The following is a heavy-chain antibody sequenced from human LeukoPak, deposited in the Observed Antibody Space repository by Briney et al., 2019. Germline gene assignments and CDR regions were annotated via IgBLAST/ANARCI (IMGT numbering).Heavy chain of an antibody. CDR1: GGSFSGYY. CDR3: ARENIVVVPAATDY. V-gene: IGHV4-34*01. D-gene: IGHD2-2*01. J-gene: IGHJ4*02. Sequence: SETLSLTCAVYGGSFSGYYWSWIRQPPGKGLEWIGEINHSGSTNYNPSLKSRVTISVDTSKNQFSLKLSPVTAADTAVYYCARENIVVVPAATDYWGQGTLVTVSS. CDR2: INHSGST.